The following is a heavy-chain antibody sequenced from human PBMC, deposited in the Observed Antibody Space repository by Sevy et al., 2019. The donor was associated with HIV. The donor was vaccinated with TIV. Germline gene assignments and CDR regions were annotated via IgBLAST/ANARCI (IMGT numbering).Heavy chain of an antibody. D-gene: IGHD5-12*01. CDR1: GFTFNNHA. Sequence: GGSLRLSCTTSGFTFNNHAMTWVRQAPGQGLEWVSTIRGGGDTNYEDSVKGRLTISRDNSKNKLYLQMNSLRVEDTAVYYCAKGEYRGYDYWGQGTRVTVSS. CDR3: AKGEYRGYDY. CDR2: IRGGGDT. V-gene: IGHV3-23*01. J-gene: IGHJ4*02.